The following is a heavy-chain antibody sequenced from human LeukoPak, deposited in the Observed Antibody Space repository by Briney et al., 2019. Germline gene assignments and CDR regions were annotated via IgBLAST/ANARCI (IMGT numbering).Heavy chain of an antibody. J-gene: IGHJ4*02. CDR3: ARRKARAVYDDYYDF. CDR2: IYDNGDT. CDR1: GGSVSRYH. V-gene: IGHV4-59*02. D-gene: IGHD4-17*01. Sequence: SETLSLTCAVSGGSVSRYHWSWIRQPPGKGLELIGLIYDNGDTNYKPSFKSRVTISVDRSKNHLSLTLTSATSADTAVYYCARRKARAVYDDYYDFWGQGTLVTVSP.